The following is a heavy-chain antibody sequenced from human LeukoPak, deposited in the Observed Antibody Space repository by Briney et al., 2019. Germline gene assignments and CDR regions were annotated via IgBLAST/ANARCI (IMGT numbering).Heavy chain of an antibody. CDR1: GFTFSTYA. D-gene: IGHD6-19*01. CDR3: ARGPPYSSGCPDY. V-gene: IGHV3-23*01. CDR2: ISGSGGGT. Sequence: GGSLRLSCAASGFTFSTYAMSWVRQAPGKGLEWVSAISGSGGGTYYAGSVKGRFTISRDNAKNTLYLQMNSLRAEDTAVYYCARGPPYSSGCPDYWARETWSPSPQ. J-gene: IGHJ4*02.